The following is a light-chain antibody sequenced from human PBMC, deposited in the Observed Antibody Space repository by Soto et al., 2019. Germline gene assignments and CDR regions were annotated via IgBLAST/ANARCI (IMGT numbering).Light chain of an antibody. Sequence: DIQLTQSPSYLSASVGDRVTITCRASQGISSYLAWYQQKPGKAPKLLIYGASTLQRGVPSRFSGSGSGTEFTLTISSLQPEDFATYYCQQLNSYPPTFGGGTKVDIK. CDR2: GAS. V-gene: IGKV1-9*01. CDR1: QGISSY. J-gene: IGKJ4*01. CDR3: QQLNSYPPT.